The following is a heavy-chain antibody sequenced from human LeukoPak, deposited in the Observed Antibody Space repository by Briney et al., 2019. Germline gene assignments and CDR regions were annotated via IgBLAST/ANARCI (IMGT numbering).Heavy chain of an antibody. Sequence: AGGSLRLSCAVSGFTFSSFAMSWVRQASGKGLECVSGISGGGGSTDYADSVKGRFTISRDNSKNTLYLQMDSLRAEDTAVYYCAKVSSSWYDYFDYWGQGTLVTVSS. D-gene: IGHD6-13*01. CDR2: ISGGGGST. CDR1: GFTFSSFA. V-gene: IGHV3-23*01. J-gene: IGHJ4*02. CDR3: AKVSSSWYDYFDY.